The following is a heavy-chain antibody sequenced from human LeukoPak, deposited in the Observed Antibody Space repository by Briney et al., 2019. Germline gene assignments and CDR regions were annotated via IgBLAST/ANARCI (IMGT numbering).Heavy chain of an antibody. CDR1: GFTFGNYA. CDR3: ASELWSPHDYCYYYGMDV. CDR2: VSYDGSDK. J-gene: IGHJ6*02. Sequence: QPGGSLRLSCEASGFTFGNYAMHWVRQAPGKGLEWVAIVSYDGSDKQYADSVKGRFTISRDNSMNTLFLQMNSLRPGDTALYYCASELWSPHDYCYYYGMDVWGQGTTVTVS. V-gene: IGHV3-30*04. D-gene: IGHD5-18*01.